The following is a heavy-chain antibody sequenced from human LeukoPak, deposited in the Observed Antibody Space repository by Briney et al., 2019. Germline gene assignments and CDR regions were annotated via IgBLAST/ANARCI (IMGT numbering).Heavy chain of an antibody. CDR1: GYTFTSYD. J-gene: IGHJ6*03. D-gene: IGHD3-9*01. CDR2: MNPNSGNT. V-gene: IGHV1-8*01. CDR3: ARVSDYDILSGYYTNYMDV. Sequence: GASVNVSFKSSGYTFTSYDINWVRQATGQGLEGMGWMNPNSGNTGYAQKFQGRVTMTSNTSISTASMALSRLRSEDTAVYYCARVSDYDILSGYYTNYMDVWGKGTTVTVSS.